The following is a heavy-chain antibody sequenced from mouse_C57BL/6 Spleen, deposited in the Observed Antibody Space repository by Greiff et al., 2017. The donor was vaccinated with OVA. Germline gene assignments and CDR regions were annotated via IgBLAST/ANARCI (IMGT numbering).Heavy chain of an antibody. V-gene: IGHV1-53*01. CDR2: INPSNGGT. Sequence: QVQLQQPGTELVKPGASVTLSCKASGYTFTSYWLHWVKQRPGQGLEWIGNINPSNGGTNYNEKFKSKATLTVDKSSSTAYMQLSSLTSEDAAVYYGARQGPAWFAYWGQGTLVTVSA. CDR3: ARQGPAWFAY. J-gene: IGHJ3*01. CDR1: GYTFTSYW.